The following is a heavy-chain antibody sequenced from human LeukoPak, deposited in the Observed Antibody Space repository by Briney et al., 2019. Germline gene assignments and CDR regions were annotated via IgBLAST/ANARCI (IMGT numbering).Heavy chain of an antibody. CDR1: GFTFSGYG. V-gene: IGHV3-30*18. CDR2: ISYDGSDK. Sequence: GGSLRLSCAASGFTFSGYGMHWVHQALGKGLEWVAVISYDGSDKYYADSVKGRFTISRDNSKNTLYLQMNSLRAEDTAVYYCAKIGTSGDIVGATRLRAFDIWGQGTMVTVSS. D-gene: IGHD1-26*01. CDR3: AKIGTSGDIVGATRLRAFDI. J-gene: IGHJ3*02.